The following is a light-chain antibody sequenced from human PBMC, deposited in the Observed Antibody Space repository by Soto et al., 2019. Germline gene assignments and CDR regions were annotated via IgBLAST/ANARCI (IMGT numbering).Light chain of an antibody. CDR1: RSVLFTTRNKNY. V-gene: IGKV4-1*01. Sequence: DIVMTQSPDSLAVSLGEEAAINCKCSRSVLFTTRNKNYLAWYQQKPGQPPKXLIYWASTRESGVPDRFSGSGSATDFTLTISSLQAEDVAVYYCQQYYSNPLTFGGGTKVDIK. CDR2: WAS. J-gene: IGKJ4*01. CDR3: QQYYSNPLT.